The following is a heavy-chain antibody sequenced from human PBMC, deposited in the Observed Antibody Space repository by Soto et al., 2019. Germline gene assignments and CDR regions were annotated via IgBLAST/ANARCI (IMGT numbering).Heavy chain of an antibody. D-gene: IGHD3-9*01. CDR1: GGSISSVNHY. CDR2: IFDSGTT. CDR3: AREVSWTGAFDY. V-gene: IGHV4-31*02. Sequence: QVHLEQSGPRLVKPSQTLSLTCNISGGSISSVNHYWSWIRQSPREGLEWIGYIFDSGTTHYNPSFQGRVTILGDTSQTQSSLTMHSVTVADSAVYYWAREVSWTGAFDYWGRGTVVTVSS. J-gene: IGHJ4*02.